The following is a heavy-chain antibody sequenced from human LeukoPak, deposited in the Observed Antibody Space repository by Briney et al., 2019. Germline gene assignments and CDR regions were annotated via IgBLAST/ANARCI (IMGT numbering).Heavy chain of an antibody. CDR1: GFGFGSYW. J-gene: IGHJ4*02. CDR3: ARDSAGALDY. D-gene: IGHD6-19*01. CDR2: INQDGTTK. Sequence: GGSLRLSCAASGFGFGSYWMGWVRQAPGKGLEWVANINQDGTTKHYLDSVKGRFAISRDNPKNSVYLQMDSLKVEDMAVYHCARDSAGALDYWGQGTLVTVSS. V-gene: IGHV3-7*01.